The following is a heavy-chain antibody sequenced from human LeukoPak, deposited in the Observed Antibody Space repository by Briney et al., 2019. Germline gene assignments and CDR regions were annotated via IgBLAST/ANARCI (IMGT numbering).Heavy chain of an antibody. V-gene: IGHV5-51*01. Sequence: GAALKISFQASGYLFSTSWIAWVRQMPGKGLELMGTIFPGDSDARYSPSFQGQVTFSVDKSISTAYLQWSSLKASDTAFYYCARRINNWFDPWGQGTLVTVSS. CDR2: IFPGDSDA. J-gene: IGHJ5*02. CDR1: GYLFSTSW. CDR3: ARRINNWFDP.